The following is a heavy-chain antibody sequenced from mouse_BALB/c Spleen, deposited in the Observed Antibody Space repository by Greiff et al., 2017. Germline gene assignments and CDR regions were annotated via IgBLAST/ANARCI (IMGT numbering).Heavy chain of an antibody. V-gene: IGHV14-3*02. CDR1: GFNIKDTY. J-gene: IGHJ1*01. D-gene: IGHD1-1*01. Sequence: VQLKESGAELVKPGASVKLSCTASGFNIKDTYMHWVKQRPEQGLEWIGRIDPANGNTKYDPKFQGKATITADTSSNTAYLQLSSLTSEDTAVYYCARSGPHYYGSSYGYFDVWGAGTTVTVSS. CDR3: ARSGPHYYGSSYGYFDV. CDR2: IDPANGNT.